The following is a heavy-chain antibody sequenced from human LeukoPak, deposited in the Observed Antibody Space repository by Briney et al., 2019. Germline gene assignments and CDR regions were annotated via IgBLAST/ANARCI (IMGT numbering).Heavy chain of an antibody. J-gene: IGHJ4*02. CDR1: VLIVSSTF. V-gene: IGHV3-53*01. CDR3: ARTYTNNAGYYLY. D-gene: IGHD3-22*01. Sequence: GGSLRLSCAASVLIVSSTFMSWVRQTPGKGLEWVSSVFGGGGTRYADSVMGRFTIPRDNSKSTLYLQMNSLRAEDTAVYYCARTYTNNAGYYLYWGQGTLVTVSS. CDR2: VFGGGGT.